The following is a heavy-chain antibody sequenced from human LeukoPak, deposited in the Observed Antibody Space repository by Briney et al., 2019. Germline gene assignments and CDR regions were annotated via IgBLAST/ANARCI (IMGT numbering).Heavy chain of an antibody. Sequence: SETLSLTCTVSGGSISSFYWSWIRQPPGKGLEGIGYIYYSGSTNYNPSLKSGVTISVDTSKNQFSLKLSSVTAADTAVYYCAREVAIEGYSSSYGAFDNWGQGTMVTVSS. CDR2: IYYSGST. D-gene: IGHD6-13*01. CDR3: AREVAIEGYSSSYGAFDN. V-gene: IGHV4-59*01. J-gene: IGHJ3*02. CDR1: GGSISSFY.